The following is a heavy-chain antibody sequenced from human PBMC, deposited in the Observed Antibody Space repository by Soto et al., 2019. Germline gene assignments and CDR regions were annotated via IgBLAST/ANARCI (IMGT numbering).Heavy chain of an antibody. V-gene: IGHV3-33*01. Sequence: QVLLVESGGGVVQPGTSLRLSCAASGFSFRNYGMHWVRQAPGKGLEWVAVTSSDGSTKYYAASVKGRFTISSDNSKNTLYLQMSSLRAEDTALYYCARWGGSYYESWFDPWGQGTLVIVSS. J-gene: IGHJ5*02. D-gene: IGHD1-26*01. CDR3: ARWGGSYYESWFDP. CDR2: TSSDGSTK. CDR1: GFSFRNYG.